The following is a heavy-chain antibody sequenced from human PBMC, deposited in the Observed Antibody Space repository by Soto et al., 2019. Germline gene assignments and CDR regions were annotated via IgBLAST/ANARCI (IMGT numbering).Heavy chain of an antibody. Sequence: ASVKVSCKASGYTFTIYAIHWVRQAPGQRLEWMGWINAGNGNTKYSQKFQGRFTISRDNAKNSLYLQMNSLRAQDTAVYYCARGHCSGPSCYSSSDHWGQGTLVTVSS. CDR1: GYTFTIYA. D-gene: IGHD2-15*01. CDR3: ARGHCSGPSCYSSSDH. J-gene: IGHJ5*02. CDR2: INAGNGNT. V-gene: IGHV1-3*01.